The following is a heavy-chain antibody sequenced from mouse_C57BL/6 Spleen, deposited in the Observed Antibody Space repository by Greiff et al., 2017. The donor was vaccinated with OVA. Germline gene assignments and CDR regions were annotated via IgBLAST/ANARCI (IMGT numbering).Heavy chain of an antibody. V-gene: IGHV1-64*01. CDR2: IHPNSGST. D-gene: IGHD1-1*01. CDR3: ARAPLGSSDDFDY. Sequence: QVQLQQPGAELVKPGASVKLSCTASGYTFTSYWMHWVKQRPGQGLEWIGMIHPNSGSTNYTQKFQSKATLTVDKSSRTAYMQLSSLTSEDSAVYYCARAPLGSSDDFDYWGQGTTRTVSS. J-gene: IGHJ2*01. CDR1: GYTFTSYW.